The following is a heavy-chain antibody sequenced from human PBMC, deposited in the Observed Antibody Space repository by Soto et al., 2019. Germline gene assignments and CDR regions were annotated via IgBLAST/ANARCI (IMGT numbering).Heavy chain of an antibody. CDR3: ARGDRFRCNGGHCFSDGLFLS. CDR2: INGSRTTL. D-gene: IGHD2-21*02. J-gene: IGHJ5*02. V-gene: IGHV3-48*02. CDR1: GFDFGIYS. Sequence: EVQLVESGGDLVQRGGSLRLSCAASGFDFGIYSMNWVRQAPGKGLEWISYINGSRTTLYYADSVRGRFIISRDNAENSLYLQMNSSRDDDTAVYFCARGDRFRCNGGHCFSDGLFLSWGQGTLVTVSP.